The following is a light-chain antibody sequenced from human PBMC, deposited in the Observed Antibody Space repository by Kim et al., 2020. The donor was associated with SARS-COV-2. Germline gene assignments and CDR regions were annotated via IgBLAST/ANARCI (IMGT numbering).Light chain of an antibody. CDR1: SSNIGNNY. CDR3: GTWDSSLSAGV. CDR2: DND. J-gene: IGLJ3*02. Sequence: SVLTQPPSVSAAPGQKVTISCSGSSSNIGNNYVSWYQHLPGTAPKLLIYDNDKRPSGIPDRFSGSKSGTSATLGITGLQTGDEADYYCGTWDSSLSAGVFGGGTQLTVL. V-gene: IGLV1-51*01.